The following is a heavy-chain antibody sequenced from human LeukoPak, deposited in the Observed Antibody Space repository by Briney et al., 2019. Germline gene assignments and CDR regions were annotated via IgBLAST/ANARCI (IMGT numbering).Heavy chain of an antibody. V-gene: IGHV5-51*01. D-gene: IGHD5-18*01. Sequence: GESLKISCKGSGYSFSSYWIGWVRQMPGKGLGWMGIIYPGDSDTRYSPSFQGQVTISADKSISTAYLQWSSLKAADTAMYYCAKNVDTAMAPGFDIWGQGTMVTVSS. CDR1: GYSFSSYW. J-gene: IGHJ3*02. CDR2: IYPGDSDT. CDR3: AKNVDTAMAPGFDI.